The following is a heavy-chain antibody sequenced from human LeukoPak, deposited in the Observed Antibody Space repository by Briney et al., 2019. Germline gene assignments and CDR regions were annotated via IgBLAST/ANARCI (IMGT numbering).Heavy chain of an antibody. CDR3: ARGVAAAGRSFYYFDY. D-gene: IGHD6-13*01. CDR1: GYTFFHYA. Sequence: ASVKVSCKASGYTFFHYAIHWVRQAPGQGLEWMGWINTQNGNAYYSKEFQDRVTITRDTSASTAYMELSSLRSEDTAVYYCARGVAAAGRSFYYFDYWGQGTLVTVSS. J-gene: IGHJ4*02. CDR2: INTQNGNA. V-gene: IGHV1-3*03.